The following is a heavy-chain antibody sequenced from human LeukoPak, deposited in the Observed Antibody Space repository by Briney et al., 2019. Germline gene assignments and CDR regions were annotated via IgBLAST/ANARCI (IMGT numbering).Heavy chain of an antibody. J-gene: IGHJ6*02. CDR1: TFTFSGYS. CDR2: ISETSSHT. CDR3: ARDRAVKARVGGMDV. D-gene: IGHD4-11*01. Sequence: TGGSLRLSCAASTFTFSGYSMTWVRQAPGKGLEWVSYISETSSHTYYADSVKGRFTISRDNAKNSLYLQMNSLRAEDTAIYYCARDRAVKARVGGMDVWGQGTTVIVSS. V-gene: IGHV3-21*06.